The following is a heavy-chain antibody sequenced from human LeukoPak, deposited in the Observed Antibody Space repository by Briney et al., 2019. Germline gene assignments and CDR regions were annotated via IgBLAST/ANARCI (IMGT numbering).Heavy chain of an antibody. CDR1: GFPVNKYE. V-gene: IGHV3-48*03. CDR2: VDAGATST. J-gene: IGHJ4*02. D-gene: IGHD2-21*02. CDR3: VRGRLLRSTKYFDS. Sequence: GGSLRLSCAASGFPVNKYEIPWVRQAPGKGLEWISHVDAGATSTNYADSVGRQFTLPRHSAENSVHLQMNSLRDEDTAVYYCVRGRLLRSTKYFDSWGRGALVTVSS.